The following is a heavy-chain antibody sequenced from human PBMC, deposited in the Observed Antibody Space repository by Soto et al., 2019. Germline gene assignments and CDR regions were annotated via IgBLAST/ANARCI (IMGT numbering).Heavy chain of an antibody. Sequence: PSETLSLTCTVSGGSISSSSYYWGWIRQPPGKGLEWIGSIYYSGSTYYNPSLKSRVTISVDTSKNQFSLMLSSVTAADTAVYYCARRYGYSFDYWGQGTLVTVSS. J-gene: IGHJ4*02. CDR3: ARRYGYSFDY. CDR2: IYYSGST. D-gene: IGHD1-1*01. V-gene: IGHV4-39*01. CDR1: GGSISSSSYY.